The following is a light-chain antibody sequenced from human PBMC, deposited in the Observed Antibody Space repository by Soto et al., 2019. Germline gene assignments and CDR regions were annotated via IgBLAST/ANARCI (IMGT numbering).Light chain of an antibody. J-gene: IGKJ1*01. CDR2: DAS. V-gene: IGKV3-20*01. CDR1: QSVSGSY. Sequence: EIMLTQSPGTLSLSPGDRATLSCRASQSVSGSYLAWYQQKPGQAPRLVIYDASSRATGVPDRFSGSGSGADFTLTIRRLEPEDFAVYYCQQYASSPRTFGQGTKVEIK. CDR3: QQYASSPRT.